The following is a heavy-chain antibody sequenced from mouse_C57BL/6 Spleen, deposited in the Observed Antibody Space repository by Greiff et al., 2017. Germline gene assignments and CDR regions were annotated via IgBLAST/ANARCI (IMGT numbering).Heavy chain of an antibody. CDR1: GFTFSSYA. CDR2: ISDGGSYT. Sequence: EVMLVESGGGLVKPGGSLKLSCAASGFTFSSYAMSWVRQTPEKRLEWVATISDGGSYTYYPDNVKGRFTISRDNAKNNLYLQMSHLKSEDTAMYYCARDPKGRNYFDYWGQGTTLTVSS. J-gene: IGHJ2*01. V-gene: IGHV5-4*01. CDR3: ARDPKGRNYFDY.